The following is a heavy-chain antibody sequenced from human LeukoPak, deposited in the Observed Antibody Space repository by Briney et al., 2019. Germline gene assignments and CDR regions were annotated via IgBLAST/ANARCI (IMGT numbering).Heavy chain of an antibody. V-gene: IGHV1-2*02. Sequence: GASVKVSCKASGYTFTGYYMHWVRQAPGQGLEWMGWINPNSGGTNYAQKFQGRVTMTRDTSISTAYMELSRLRSDDTAVYYCARAATGDGRNWYFDLWGRGTLVTVSS. J-gene: IGHJ2*01. CDR2: INPNSGGT. CDR1: GYTFTGYY. D-gene: IGHD7-27*01. CDR3: ARAATGDGRNWYFDL.